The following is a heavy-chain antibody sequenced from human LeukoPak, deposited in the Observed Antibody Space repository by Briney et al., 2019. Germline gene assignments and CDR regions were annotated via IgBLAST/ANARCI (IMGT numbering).Heavy chain of an antibody. CDR1: GFTFSSYG. D-gene: IGHD1-26*01. Sequence: VGSLRLSCAASGFTFSSYGMHWVRQAPGKGLEWVAVISYDGSNKYYADSVKGRFTISRDNSKNTLFLQMNSLRAEDTAVYYCARVGIVGATTGFHYWGQGTLVTVSS. CDR2: ISYDGSNK. J-gene: IGHJ4*02. CDR3: ARVGIVGATTGFHY. V-gene: IGHV3-30*03.